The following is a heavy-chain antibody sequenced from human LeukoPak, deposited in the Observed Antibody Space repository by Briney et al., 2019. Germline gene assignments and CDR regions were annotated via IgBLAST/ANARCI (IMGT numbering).Heavy chain of an antibody. D-gene: IGHD2-15*01. CDR3: AREIARNVVVVAATNFDY. Sequence: GASVKVSCKASGYTFTGYYMHWVRQAPGRGLEWMGWINPNSGGTNYAQKFQGRVTMTRDTSISTAYMELSRLRSDDTAVYYCAREIARNVVVVAATNFDYWGQGTLVTVSS. CDR2: INPNSGGT. V-gene: IGHV1-2*02. J-gene: IGHJ4*02. CDR1: GYTFTGYY.